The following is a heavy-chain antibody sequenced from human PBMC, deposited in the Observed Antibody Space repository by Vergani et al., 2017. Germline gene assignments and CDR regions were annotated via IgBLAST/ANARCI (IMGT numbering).Heavy chain of an antibody. V-gene: IGHV3-7*01. CDR3: ARVRYYCSGDCHPGEYYYYMDV. CDR1: GFPFSFYW. D-gene: IGHD2-21*01. Sequence: EVELVESGGKLVQPGGSLRLSCATSGFPFSFYWMSWVRQAPGKGLEWVANVKQDGSDKYYVDSVKGRFTISRDNAKNILYLEIKGLRAEDTALYYCARVRYYCSGDCHPGEYYYYMDVWGKGTTVTVSS. J-gene: IGHJ6*03. CDR2: VKQDGSDK.